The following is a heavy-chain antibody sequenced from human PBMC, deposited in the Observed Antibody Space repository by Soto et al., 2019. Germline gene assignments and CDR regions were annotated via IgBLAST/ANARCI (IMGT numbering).Heavy chain of an antibody. CDR1: GYSISDGDY. V-gene: IGHV4-38-2*01. CDR3: ARNTSTYFDS. J-gene: IGHJ4*02. CDR2: VCYSGST. Sequence: SETLSLTCAVSGYSISDGDYWGCIRQAPGKGLEWIGSVCYSGSTHYEPSLRGRIAISVDTLKNQFSLRLPSVTAADTAMYFCARNTSTYFDSWGQGIPVTVSS.